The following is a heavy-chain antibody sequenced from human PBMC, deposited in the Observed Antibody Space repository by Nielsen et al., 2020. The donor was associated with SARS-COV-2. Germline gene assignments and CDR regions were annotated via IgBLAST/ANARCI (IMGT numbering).Heavy chain of an antibody. D-gene: IGHD3-9*01. Sequence: GGSLRLSCAASGFTFSDYYMSWIRQAPGKGLEWVSYISSSGSTIYYADSVKGRFTISRDNAKNSLYLQMNSLRAEDTAVYYCAGPLRYFDWLPNYYYYYGMDVWGQGTTVTVSS. CDR1: GFTFSDYY. V-gene: IGHV3-11*04. CDR3: AGPLRYFDWLPNYYYYYGMDV. J-gene: IGHJ6*02. CDR2: ISSSGSTI.